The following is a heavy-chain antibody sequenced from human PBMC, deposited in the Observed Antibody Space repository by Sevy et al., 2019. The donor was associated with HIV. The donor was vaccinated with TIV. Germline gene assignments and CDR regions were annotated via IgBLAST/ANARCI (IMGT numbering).Heavy chain of an antibody. Sequence: GGSLRLSCAASGFTFSSYAMSWVRQAPGKGLEWVSAISGSGGSTYYADSVKGRFTISRDNSKNTLYLHMNSLRAEDTAVYYCAKPRRSGSSPPYFDYWGQGTLVTVSS. CDR3: AKPRRSGSSPPYFDY. J-gene: IGHJ4*02. D-gene: IGHD1-26*01. V-gene: IGHV3-23*01. CDR2: ISGSGGST. CDR1: GFTFSSYA.